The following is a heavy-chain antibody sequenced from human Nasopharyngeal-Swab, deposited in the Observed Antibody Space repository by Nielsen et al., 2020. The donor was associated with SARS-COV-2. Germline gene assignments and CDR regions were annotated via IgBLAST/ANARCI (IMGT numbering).Heavy chain of an antibody. CDR3: ARVGGGSYYFDY. CDR2: IYYSGST. Sequence: RQAPGEGLEWIGYIYYSGSTYYNPSLKIRVSISVDTSKNQCTLKLRSVTAADTAVYYCARVGGGSYYFDYWGQGTLVTVSS. J-gene: IGHJ4*02. D-gene: IGHD1-26*01. V-gene: IGHV4-31*02.